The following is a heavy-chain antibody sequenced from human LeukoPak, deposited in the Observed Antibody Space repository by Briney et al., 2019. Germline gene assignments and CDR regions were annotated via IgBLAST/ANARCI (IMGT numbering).Heavy chain of an antibody. CDR3: ARDAKGSGYYYYYMDV. Sequence: SETLSLTCTVSGGSISSYYWSWIRQPAGKGLEWIGRIYTSGSTNYNPSLKSRVTISVDTSENQFSLKLSSVTAADTAVYYCARDAKGSGYYYYYMDVWGKGTTVTVSS. V-gene: IGHV4-4*07. CDR2: IYTSGST. D-gene: IGHD3-10*01. J-gene: IGHJ6*03. CDR1: GGSISSYY.